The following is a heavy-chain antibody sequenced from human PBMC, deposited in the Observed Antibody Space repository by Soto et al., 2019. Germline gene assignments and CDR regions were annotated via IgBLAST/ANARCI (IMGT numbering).Heavy chain of an antibody. D-gene: IGHD3-10*01. V-gene: IGHV4-59*08. Sequence: QVQLQASGPGLVKPSDTLSLTCTVSGDSIGTYNWGWIRQPPGKRLEWIGYIYSNGGTSYNPALKSRVTVSADPSTKQFSLMLRSVTAADTAVYYCVIQGIGELCGLVDDCVQGTTLTVSS. J-gene: IGHJ6*02. CDR1: GDSIGTYN. CDR3: VIQGIGELCGLVDD. CDR2: IYSNGGT.